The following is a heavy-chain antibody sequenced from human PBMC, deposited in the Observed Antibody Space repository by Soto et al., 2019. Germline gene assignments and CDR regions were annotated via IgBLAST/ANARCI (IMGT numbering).Heavy chain of an antibody. CDR1: GGSFSGYY. D-gene: IGHD1-1*01. V-gene: IGHV4-34*01. J-gene: IGHJ6*03. Sequence: SETLSLTCAVYGGSFSGYYWRWIRQPPGKGLEWIGEINHSGSTNYNPSLKSRVTISVDTSKNQFSLKLSSVTAADTAVYYCARGTTGTKHYYYMDVWGKGTTVTVSS. CDR3: ARGTTGTKHYYYMDV. CDR2: INHSGST.